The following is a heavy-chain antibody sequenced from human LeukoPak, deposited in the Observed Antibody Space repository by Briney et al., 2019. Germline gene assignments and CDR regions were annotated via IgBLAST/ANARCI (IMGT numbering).Heavy chain of an antibody. CDR2: ISSSSSYI. J-gene: IGHJ6*03. V-gene: IGHV3-21*01. CDR1: GFIFSWNS. D-gene: IGHD3-3*01. Sequence: GGSLRLSCAASGFIFSWNSMNWVRQAPGKWLEWVSSISSSSSYIYYADSVKGRFTISRDNAKNSLYLQMNSLRAEDTAVYYCARTYDSRSPYYYYYMDVWGKGTTVTVSS. CDR3: ARTYDSRSPYYYYYMDV.